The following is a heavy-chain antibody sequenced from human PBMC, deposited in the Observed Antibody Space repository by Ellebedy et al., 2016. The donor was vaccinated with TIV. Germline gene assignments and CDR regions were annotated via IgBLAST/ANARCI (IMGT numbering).Heavy chain of an antibody. CDR2: IYYSGST. CDR1: GGSISSGGYY. CDR3: AREYGSGSTFDY. J-gene: IGHJ4*02. V-gene: IGHV4-31*03. Sequence: SETLSLXXTVSGGSISSGGYYWSWIRQHPGKGLEWIGYIYYSGSTYYNPSLKSRVTISVDTSKNQFSLKLSSVTAADTAVYYCAREYGSGSTFDYWGQGTLVTVSS. D-gene: IGHD3-10*01.